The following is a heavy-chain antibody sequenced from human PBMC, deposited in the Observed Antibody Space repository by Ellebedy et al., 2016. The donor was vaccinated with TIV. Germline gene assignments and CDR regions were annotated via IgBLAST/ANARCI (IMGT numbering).Heavy chain of an antibody. J-gene: IGHJ4*02. V-gene: IGHV4-59*08. CDR2: IYYSGST. D-gene: IGHD4-11*01. Sequence: MPSETLSLTCTLSGASISSYYWSWIRPPPGKGLEWIGYIYYSGSTNYNPSLKIRVTISVDTSKTQFSLKLSSVTAADTAVYYCASESNSGYFDYWGQGILVTVSS. CDR3: ASESNSGYFDY. CDR1: GASISSYY.